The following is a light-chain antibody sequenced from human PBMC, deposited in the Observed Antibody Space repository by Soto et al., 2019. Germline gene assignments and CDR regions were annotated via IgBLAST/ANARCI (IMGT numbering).Light chain of an antibody. V-gene: IGLV2-23*02. J-gene: IGLJ1*01. CDR3: CSYAGSPYV. CDR2: EVS. CDR1: SSDIGTYDL. Sequence: QSVLTQDASVSGSPGQSITISCTGTSSDIGTYDLVSWYQQHPGKAPKLMIYEVSKRPSGVSNRFSGSKSGNTASLTISGLQAYDEADYYCCSYAGSPYVFGTGNKVTVL.